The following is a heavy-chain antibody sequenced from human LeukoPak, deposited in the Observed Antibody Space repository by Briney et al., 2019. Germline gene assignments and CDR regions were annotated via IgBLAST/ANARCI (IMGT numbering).Heavy chain of an antibody. CDR2: ITGSGSI. D-gene: IGHD5-12*01. V-gene: IGHV3-23*01. CDR1: GFTFSTFA. CDR3: AKDLRPDGRYDFDH. Sequence: PGGSLRLSCAASGFTFSTFAMNWVRQAPGKGLDWVSVITGSGSISYADSVKGQFTISRDNSKNTVYLQMNSLRAEDTAVYYCAKDLRPDGRYDFDHWGQGTLVTVSS. J-gene: IGHJ4*02.